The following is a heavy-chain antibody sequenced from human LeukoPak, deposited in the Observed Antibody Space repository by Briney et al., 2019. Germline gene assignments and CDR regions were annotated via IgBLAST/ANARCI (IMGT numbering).Heavy chain of an antibody. CDR3: ARDLPLSGSYYNTIDY. CDR1: GFTFSNYG. J-gene: IGHJ4*02. CDR2: IWHDGSNE. D-gene: IGHD3-10*01. V-gene: IGHV3-33*01. Sequence: PGTAMRLSCAAAGFTFSNYGMHWVRQPPGKGLEWVAVIWHDGSNEYYADSVKGRFTISRDNSKNTLYLQMNSLRAEDTAVYYCARDLPLSGSYYNTIDYWGQGTLVTVSS.